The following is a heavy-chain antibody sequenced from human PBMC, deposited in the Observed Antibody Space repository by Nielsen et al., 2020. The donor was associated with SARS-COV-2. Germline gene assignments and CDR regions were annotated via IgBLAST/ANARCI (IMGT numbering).Heavy chain of an antibody. J-gene: IGHJ6*03. V-gene: IGHV1-18*04. CDR2: ISSYDGNT. Sequence: ASVKVSCKASGYTFTTYGISWVRQAPGQGLEWMGWISSYDGNTNYAQKVQGRVTMTTDTSTSTAYMELGSLRSDVTAVYYCARSVGYSSSWPKYYYHYMDVWGEGTTVTVSS. CDR1: GYTFTTYG. CDR3: ARSVGYSSSWPKYYYHYMDV. D-gene: IGHD6-13*01.